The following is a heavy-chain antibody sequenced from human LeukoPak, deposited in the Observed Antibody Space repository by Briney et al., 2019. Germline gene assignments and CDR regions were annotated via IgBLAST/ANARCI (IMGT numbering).Heavy chain of an antibody. CDR2: IIPILGIA. CDR3: ARDLDCSGTSCYYYYYGMDV. D-gene: IGHD2-2*01. CDR1: GGTFSSYA. Sequence: SVKVSCKASGGTFSSYAISWVRQAPGQGLERMGRIIPILGIANYAQKFQGRVTITADKSTSTAYMELSSLRSEDTAVYYCARDLDCSGTSCYYYYYGMDVWGQGTTVTVSS. J-gene: IGHJ6*02. V-gene: IGHV1-69*04.